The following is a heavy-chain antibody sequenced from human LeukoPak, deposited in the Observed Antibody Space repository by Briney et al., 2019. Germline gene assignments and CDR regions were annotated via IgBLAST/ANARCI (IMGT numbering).Heavy chain of an antibody. D-gene: IGHD3-9*01. CDR2: IYSGGST. Sequence: GGSLRLFCPASGFTVSSNYMSWARQAPGEGREWVTDIYSGGSTYYADSVKGRFTISIDNSKNTLYLQMNSLRAEDTAVYYCARGPTYDVLTGYTPRGFDPWGQGTLVTVSS. CDR3: ARGPTYDVLTGYTPRGFDP. CDR1: GFTVSSNY. V-gene: IGHV3-53*01. J-gene: IGHJ5*02.